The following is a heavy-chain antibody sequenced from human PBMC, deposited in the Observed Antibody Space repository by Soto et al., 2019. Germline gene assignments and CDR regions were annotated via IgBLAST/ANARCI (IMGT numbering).Heavy chain of an antibody. Sequence: PGGSLRLSCAASGFTFSDYYMSRIRQAPGKGLEWVSYISSSGSTHYPDSVKGRFTISRDNSKNTLFLQMNSLTAGDTAVYYCAKATATGGGAFDICGQGTMVTVSS. D-gene: IGHD2-8*02. CDR3: AKATATGGGAFDI. CDR1: GFTFSDYY. V-gene: IGHV3-11*03. J-gene: IGHJ3*02. CDR2: ISSSGST.